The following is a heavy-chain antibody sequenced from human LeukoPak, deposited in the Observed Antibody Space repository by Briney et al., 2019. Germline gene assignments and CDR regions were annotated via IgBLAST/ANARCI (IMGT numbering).Heavy chain of an antibody. CDR2: IHYSGST. CDR3: ARTTEGYAGGPGYSYYYYMDV. CDR1: GGSISSYY. V-gene: IGHV4-59*01. D-gene: IGHD5-12*01. J-gene: IGHJ6*03. Sequence: PSETLSLTCTVSGGSISSYYWSWIRQPPGKGLEWIGYIHYSGSTHYNPSLKSRVTISVDTSKNQVSLKLRSVTAADTAVYYCARTTEGYAGGPGYSYYYYMDVWGKGTTVTVSS.